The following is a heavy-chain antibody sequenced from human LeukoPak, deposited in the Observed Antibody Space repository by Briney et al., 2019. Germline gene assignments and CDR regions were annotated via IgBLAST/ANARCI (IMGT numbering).Heavy chain of an antibody. D-gene: IGHD3-3*01. Sequence: PGRSLRLSCAASGFTFSSYGMHWVRQAPGKGLEWVAVIWYDGSNKYYADSVKGRFTISGDNSKNTLYLQMNSLRAEDTAVYYCARADDFWSGYLVYYYYGMDVWGQGTTVTVSS. CDR3: ARADDFWSGYLVYYYYGMDV. J-gene: IGHJ6*02. CDR1: GFTFSSYG. V-gene: IGHV3-33*01. CDR2: IWYDGSNK.